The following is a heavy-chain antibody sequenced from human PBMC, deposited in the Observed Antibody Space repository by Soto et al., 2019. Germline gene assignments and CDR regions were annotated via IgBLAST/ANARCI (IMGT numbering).Heavy chain of an antibody. CDR2: ISWHSGSI. J-gene: IGHJ4*02. D-gene: IGHD6-13*01. CDR1: GFTFDDYA. CDR3: AKDIKSSGIAAAGLFDY. Sequence: EVQLVESGGGLVQPGRSLRLSCAASGFTFDDYAMHWVRQAPGKGLEWVSGISWHSGSIGYAVSVQGRFTISRDNAKNSLYLQMNSVRDEDTALYYCAKDIKSSGIAAAGLFDYWGQGTLVIVSS. V-gene: IGHV3-9*01.